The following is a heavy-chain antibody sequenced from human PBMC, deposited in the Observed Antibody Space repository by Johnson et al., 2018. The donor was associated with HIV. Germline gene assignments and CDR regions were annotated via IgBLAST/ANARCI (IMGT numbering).Heavy chain of an antibody. CDR2: MWYDGSNK. D-gene: IGHD1-7*01. CDR3: AREDQNWNYDHAFDI. Sequence: QVQLVESGGGVVQPGRSLRLSCAASGFTFSTYGRHWVRQAPGKGLEWVAVMWYDGSNKYYADSVKGRFTISRDNSKNTLYLQMNSLRAEDTAVYYCAREDQNWNYDHAFDIWGQGTMVTVSS. J-gene: IGHJ3*02. CDR1: GFTFSTYG. V-gene: IGHV3-30*19.